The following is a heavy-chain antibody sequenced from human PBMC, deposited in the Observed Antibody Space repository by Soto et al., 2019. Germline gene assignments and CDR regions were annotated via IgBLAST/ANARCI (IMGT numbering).Heavy chain of an antibody. CDR1: GFTFSSYG. D-gene: IGHD6-19*01. CDR3: ARDYLAVADY. CDR2: IWYDGSNK. J-gene: IGHJ4*02. V-gene: IGHV3-33*01. Sequence: PVGSLRLSCAASGFTFSSYGMHWVRQAPGKGLEWVAVIWYDGSNKYYADSAKGRFTISRDNSKNTLYLQMNSLRAEDTAVYYCARDYLAVADYWGQGTLVTVSS.